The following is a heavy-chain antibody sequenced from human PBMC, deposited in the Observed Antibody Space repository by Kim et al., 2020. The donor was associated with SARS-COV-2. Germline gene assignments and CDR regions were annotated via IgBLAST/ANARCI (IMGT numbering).Heavy chain of an antibody. D-gene: IGHD2-2*03. CDR2: ISWNSGII. V-gene: IGHV3-9*01. J-gene: IGHJ5*02. Sequence: GGSLRLSCEASGFTFGDYAMHWVRQAPGRGLEWVSGISWNSGIIGYADSVKGRFTISRDNAKNSLYLQMNSLRVEDTALYYCAKDPGIRRGYFRWFDPWGQGTLVSVSS. CDR1: GFTFGDYA. CDR3: AKDPGIRRGYFRWFDP.